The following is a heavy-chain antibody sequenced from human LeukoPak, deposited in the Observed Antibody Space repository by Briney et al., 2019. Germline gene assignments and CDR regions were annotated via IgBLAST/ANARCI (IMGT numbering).Heavy chain of an antibody. CDR2: ISSSSSYI. CDR3: AREDSYYYGSGSYPFDY. V-gene: IGHV3-21*01. D-gene: IGHD3-10*01. Sequence: KPGGSLRLSCAASGFTFSSNSMNWVRQAPGKGLEWLSSISSSSSYIYYADSVKGLFTISRDNAKNSLYLQMNSLRAEDTAVYYCAREDSYYYGSGSYPFDYWGQGTLVTVSS. CDR1: GFTFSSNS. J-gene: IGHJ4*02.